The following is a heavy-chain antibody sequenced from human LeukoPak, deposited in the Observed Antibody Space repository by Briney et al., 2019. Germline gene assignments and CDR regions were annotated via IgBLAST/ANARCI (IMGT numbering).Heavy chain of an antibody. Sequence: GGSLILSCAASGFTLSSYWMHWVRQAPGKGLVWVSRINSDGSSTSYADSVKGRFTISRDNAKNTLYLQMNSLRAEDTGVYYCARIASHSSSWYDGGYWGQGTLVTVSS. CDR3: ARIASHSSSWYDGGY. J-gene: IGHJ4*02. CDR2: INSDGSST. V-gene: IGHV3-74*01. CDR1: GFTLSSYW. D-gene: IGHD6-13*01.